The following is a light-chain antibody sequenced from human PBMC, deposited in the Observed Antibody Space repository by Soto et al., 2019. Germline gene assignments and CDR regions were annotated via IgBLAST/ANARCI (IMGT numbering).Light chain of an antibody. CDR3: QQYGDLPWT. J-gene: IGKJ1*01. CDR2: GAS. V-gene: IGKV3-20*01. Sequence: ALTQSPGTLSSSPGERATLSCRARQSVSSNYLAWYQQKPGQAPRLLIYGASSRATGIPDRFSGSGSGTDFTLTIDRLESEDFAVYFCQQYGDLPWTFGQGTKVDIK. CDR1: QSVSSNY.